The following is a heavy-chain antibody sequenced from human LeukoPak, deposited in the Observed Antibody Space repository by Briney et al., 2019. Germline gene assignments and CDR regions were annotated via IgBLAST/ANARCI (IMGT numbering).Heavy chain of an antibody. V-gene: IGHV1-2*02. J-gene: IGHJ6*02. Sequence: ASVKVSCKASGYTFTGYFMHWVRQAPGQGLEWMGWVNPNSGVTNYAQKFQGRVTMTRDTSISTAYMELSRLRSDDTAVYYCARDPQLYYSYDMDVWGQGTTVTVSS. CDR2: VNPNSGVT. CDR3: ARDPQLYYSYDMDV. CDR1: GYTFTGYF. D-gene: IGHD3-10*01.